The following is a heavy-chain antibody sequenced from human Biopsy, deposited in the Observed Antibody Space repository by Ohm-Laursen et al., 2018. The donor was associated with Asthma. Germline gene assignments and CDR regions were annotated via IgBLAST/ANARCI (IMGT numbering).Heavy chain of an antibody. V-gene: IGHV4-59*07. CDR1: GGSINSDY. Sequence: SDTLSLTCTFSGGSINSDYWSWIRPPPGKGLEWIGLSSYSGFRKYNPSLKSRVTISVDTSKNQLSLNLTSAIAADTAVYYCARDQGDSKFDYWGQGILVTVSS. D-gene: IGHD3-16*01. CDR3: ARDQGDSKFDY. CDR2: SSYSGFR. J-gene: IGHJ4*02.